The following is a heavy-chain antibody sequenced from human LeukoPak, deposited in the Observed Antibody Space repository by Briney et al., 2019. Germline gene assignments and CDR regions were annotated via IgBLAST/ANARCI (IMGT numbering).Heavy chain of an antibody. Sequence: SETLSLTCDVSGGSMNNSYWSWIRQPAGEGLEWIGRIYATGSTDYNPSLKSRMTMSIDTSKNQFSLKLTSVTAADTAVYFCARDKALDSDGSGFYYNRGPDCWGQGTLVIVSS. CDR2: IYATGST. CDR1: GGSMNNSY. J-gene: IGHJ4*02. D-gene: IGHD3-22*01. CDR3: ARDKALDSDGSGFYYNRGPDC. V-gene: IGHV4-4*07.